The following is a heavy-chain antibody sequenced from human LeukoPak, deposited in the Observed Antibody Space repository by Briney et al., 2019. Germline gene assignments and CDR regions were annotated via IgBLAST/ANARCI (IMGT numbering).Heavy chain of an antibody. V-gene: IGHV4-39*01. CDR1: GGSISSSSYY. CDR2: MYYSGAA. CDR3: ARYIGGSGTYYFDH. D-gene: IGHD1-26*01. J-gene: IGHJ4*02. Sequence: SETLSLTCTVSGGSISSSSYYWGWIRQPPGKGLEWIGSMYYSGAACFNPSLKSRVAISMDTSKNQFSLKLISVTAADTAVYYCARYIGGSGTYYFDHWGQGTLVTVSS.